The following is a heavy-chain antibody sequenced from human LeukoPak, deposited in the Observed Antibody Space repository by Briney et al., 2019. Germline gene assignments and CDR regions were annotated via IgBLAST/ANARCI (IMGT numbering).Heavy chain of an antibody. V-gene: IGHV1-24*01. CDR2: FDPEDGET. Sequence: ASVKVSCKVSGYTLTELSIHWVRQAPGKGLEWMGGFDPEDGETIYAQKFQGRVTMTEDTSTDTAYMELSSLRSEDTAVYYCATHGLLRDSSGYYFDYWGQGTLVTVSS. CDR1: GYTLTELS. J-gene: IGHJ4*02. CDR3: ATHGLLRDSSGYYFDY. D-gene: IGHD3-22*01.